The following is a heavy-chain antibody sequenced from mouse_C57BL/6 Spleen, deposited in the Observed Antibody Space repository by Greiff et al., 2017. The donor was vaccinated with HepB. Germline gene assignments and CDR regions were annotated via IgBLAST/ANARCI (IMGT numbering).Heavy chain of an antibody. J-gene: IGHJ2*01. CDR1: GFTFSSYG. Sequence: EVKLMESGGDLVKPGGSLKLSCAASGFTFSSYGMSWVRQTPDKRLEWVATISSGGSYTYYPDSVKGRFTISRDNAKNTLYLQMSSLKSEDTAMYYCASLRQYYFDYWGQGTTLTVSS. CDR3: ASLRQYYFDY. CDR2: ISSGGSYT. D-gene: IGHD1-1*01. V-gene: IGHV5-6*01.